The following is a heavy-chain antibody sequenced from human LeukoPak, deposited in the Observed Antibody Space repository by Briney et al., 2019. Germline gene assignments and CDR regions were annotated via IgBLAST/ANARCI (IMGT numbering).Heavy chain of an antibody. Sequence: GGSLRLSCAASRFTFRKYWLHWVRQAPGKGLVWVSRINPDDESTSYADSVKGRFTISRDNAKSTLYLQMNSLRAEDTAVYYCLTIVETTIDAFDIWGQGTMVTVSS. CDR3: LTIVETTIDAFDI. CDR2: INPDDEST. V-gene: IGHV3-74*01. CDR1: RFTFRKYW. D-gene: IGHD1-26*01. J-gene: IGHJ3*02.